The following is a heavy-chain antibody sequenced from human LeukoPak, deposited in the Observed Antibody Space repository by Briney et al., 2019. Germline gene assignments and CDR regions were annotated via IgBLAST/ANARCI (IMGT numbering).Heavy chain of an antibody. CDR2: VSPPGGGT. CDR1: GFTFSNHG. V-gene: IGHV3-23*01. J-gene: IGHJ4*02. Sequence: GGTLRLSCAASGFTFSNHGMNWVRQAPGKGLEWLSGVSPPGGGTYYADSVKGRFTISRDNSKNTLSLQMNSLRVEDTAVYYCARDLAWGAFDYWGQGTLVTVSS. D-gene: IGHD7-27*01. CDR3: ARDLAWGAFDY.